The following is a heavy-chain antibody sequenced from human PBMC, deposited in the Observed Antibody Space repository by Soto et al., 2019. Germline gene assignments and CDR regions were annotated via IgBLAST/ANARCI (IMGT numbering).Heavy chain of an antibody. Sequence: GGSLRLSCAASGFTFSDYYMSWIRQAPGKGLEWVSYISSSGSTIYYADSVKGRFTISRDNAKNSLYLQMNSLRAEDTAVYYCARAVPGRYYDFWSGYYNAFDIWGQGTMVTVSS. CDR1: GFTFSDYY. J-gene: IGHJ3*02. CDR2: ISSSGSTI. CDR3: ARAVPGRYYDFWSGYYNAFDI. V-gene: IGHV3-11*01. D-gene: IGHD3-3*01.